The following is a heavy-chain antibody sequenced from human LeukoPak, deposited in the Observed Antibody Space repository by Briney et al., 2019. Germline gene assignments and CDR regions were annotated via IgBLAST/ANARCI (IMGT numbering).Heavy chain of an antibody. V-gene: IGHV1-69*04. Sequence: ASVKVSCKASGGTFSSYAISWVRQAPGQGLEWMGRIIPILGIANYAQKFQGRVTITADKSTSTAYMELSSLRSEDTAVYYCARGHSGTHWGLGSHFDSWGHGTLVTVSS. CDR2: IIPILGIA. D-gene: IGHD7-27*01. CDR3: ARGHSGTHWGLGSHFDS. J-gene: IGHJ4*01. CDR1: GGTFSSYA.